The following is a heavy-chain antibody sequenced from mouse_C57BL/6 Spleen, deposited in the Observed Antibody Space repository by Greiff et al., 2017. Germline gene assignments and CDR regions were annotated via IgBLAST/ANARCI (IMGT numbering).Heavy chain of an antibody. J-gene: IGHJ4*01. D-gene: IGHD2-2*01. CDR1: GYTFTSYW. Sequence: QVQLQQPGAELVKPGASVKLSCKASGYTFTSYWMHWVKQRPGQGLEWIGMIHPNSGSTNYNEKFKSKATLTVDKSSSTAYMQLSSLTSEDSAVYYCARGMVTTGNYYAMDYWGQGTSVTVSS. CDR3: ARGMVTTGNYYAMDY. CDR2: IHPNSGST. V-gene: IGHV1-64*01.